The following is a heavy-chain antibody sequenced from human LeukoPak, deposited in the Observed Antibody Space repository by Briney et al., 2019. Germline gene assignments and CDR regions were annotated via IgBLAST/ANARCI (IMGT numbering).Heavy chain of an antibody. CDR1: GFTFSSYG. D-gene: IGHD3-10*01. CDR2: ISYDGSNK. CDR3: ASGPDLGITMVRGVIPREF. V-gene: IGHV3-30*03. J-gene: IGHJ4*02. Sequence: PGRSLRLSCAASGFTFSSYGTHWVRQAPGKGLEWVAVISYDGSNKYYADSVKGRFTISRDNSKNTLYLQMNSLRAEDTAVYYCASGPDLGITMVRGVIPREFWGQGTLVTVSS.